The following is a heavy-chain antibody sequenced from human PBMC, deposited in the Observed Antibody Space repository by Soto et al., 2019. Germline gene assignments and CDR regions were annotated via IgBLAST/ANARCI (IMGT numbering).Heavy chain of an antibody. J-gene: IGHJ4*02. CDR2: ISAYNGNT. CDR3: ARDYYYDSSGYCLDY. CDR1: GYTFTSYG. D-gene: IGHD3-22*01. V-gene: IGHV1-18*01. Sequence: GXSAQVSCKASGYTFTSYGISWVRQAPGQGLEWMGWISAYNGNTNYAQKLQGRVTMTTDTSTSTAYMELRSLRSDDTAVYYCARDYYYDSSGYCLDYWGQGTLVTVSS.